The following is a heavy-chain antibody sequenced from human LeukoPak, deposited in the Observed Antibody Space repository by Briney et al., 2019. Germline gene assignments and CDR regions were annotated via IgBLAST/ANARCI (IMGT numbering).Heavy chain of an antibody. J-gene: IGHJ4*02. D-gene: IGHD6-19*01. V-gene: IGHV1-2*02. CDR1: SFIFNNYG. Sequence: ASVKVSCKASSFIFNNYGISWVRQAPGQGLEWMGWINPNSGGTNYAQKFQGRVTMTRDTSISTAYMELSRLRSDDTAVYYCARALYSGWPDYWGQGTLVTVSS. CDR3: ARALYSGWPDY. CDR2: INPNSGGT.